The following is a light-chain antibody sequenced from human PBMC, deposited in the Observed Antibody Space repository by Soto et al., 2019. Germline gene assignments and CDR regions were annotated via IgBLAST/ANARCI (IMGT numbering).Light chain of an antibody. CDR3: TSYAGPSVSVV. V-gene: IGLV2-23*02. Sequence: QSVLTQPASVSGSPGQSITISCTGTSSDVGSYNSVSWYQQHPDKVPKLMIYEVNKRPSGVSDRFSGSKSGNTASLTISGLQAEDDADYSCTSYAGPSVSVVFGGGTKLTVL. CDR1: SSDVGSYNS. J-gene: IGLJ2*01. CDR2: EVN.